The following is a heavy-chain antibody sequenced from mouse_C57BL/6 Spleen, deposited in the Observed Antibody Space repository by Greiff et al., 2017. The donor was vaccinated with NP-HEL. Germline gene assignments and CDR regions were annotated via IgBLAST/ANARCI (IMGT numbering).Heavy chain of an antibody. CDR3: ARRTVVASPAGYAMDY. CDR1: GFTFSDYG. V-gene: IGHV5-17*01. J-gene: IGHJ4*01. Sequence: EVQLVESGGGLVKPGGSLKLSCAASGFTFSDYGMHWVRQAPEKGLEWVAYISSGSSTIYYADTVKGRFTISRDNAKNTLFLQMSSLMYEDTAMYYCARRTVVASPAGYAMDYWGQGTSVTVSS. D-gene: IGHD1-1*01. CDR2: ISSGSSTI.